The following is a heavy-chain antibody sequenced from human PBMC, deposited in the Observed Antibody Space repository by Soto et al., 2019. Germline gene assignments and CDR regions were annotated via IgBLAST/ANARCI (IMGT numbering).Heavy chain of an antibody. J-gene: IGHJ5*02. V-gene: IGHV3-7*03. CDR2: IKQDGSEK. Sequence: GGSLRLSCAASGFTFSSYWMSWVRQAPGKGLEWVANIKQDGSEKFYVDSVKGRFTISKDNAKNSVYLQMNSLRAEDTAVDYCARGHTTSPNGFDPWGQGSLVTVSS. CDR1: GFTFSSYW. D-gene: IGHD2-8*01. CDR3: ARGHTTSPNGFDP.